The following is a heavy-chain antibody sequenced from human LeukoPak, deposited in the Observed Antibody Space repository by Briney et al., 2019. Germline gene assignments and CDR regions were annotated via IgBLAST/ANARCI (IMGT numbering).Heavy chain of an antibody. Sequence: PGGSLRLSCAASGFTFSRYWMHCVRQAPGKGLMWVSRISPDGSTTLYADSVKGRFTISRDNAKNTLYLQMNSLRAEDTAVYYCAKAAVITGGLYYFDYWGQGALVTVSS. CDR3: AKAAVITGGLYYFDY. CDR1: GFTFSRYW. J-gene: IGHJ4*02. CDR2: ISPDGSTT. V-gene: IGHV3-74*03. D-gene: IGHD5-24*01.